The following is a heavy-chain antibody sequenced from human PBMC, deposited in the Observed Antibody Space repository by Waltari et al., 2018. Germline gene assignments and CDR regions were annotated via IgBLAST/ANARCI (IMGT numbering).Heavy chain of an antibody. Sequence: EVQLVQSGAEVKKPGESLKISCKGSGYSFTSYWIGWVRQMPGKGLEWRGIIYPGEYDTRYSPSCQGQGTIAADKSISTAYLKWSSLKASDTARYYWARRWPSGEGSGWYPLWGQGTLVTVSS. CDR2: IYPGEYDT. V-gene: IGHV5-51*01. J-gene: IGHJ4*02. D-gene: IGHD6-19*01. CDR3: ARRWPSGEGSGWYPL. CDR1: GYSFTSYW.